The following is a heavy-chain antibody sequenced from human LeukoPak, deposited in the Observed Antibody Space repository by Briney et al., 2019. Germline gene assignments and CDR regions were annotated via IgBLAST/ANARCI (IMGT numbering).Heavy chain of an antibody. V-gene: IGHV4-34*01. CDR2: INHSGST. J-gene: IGHJ6*02. Sequence: PSETLPLTCAVYGGSFSGYYWSWIRQPPGKGLEWIGEINHSGSTNYNPSLKSRVTISVDTSKNQFSLKLSSVTAADTAVYYCARVDFGYCSSTSCYGLGYYYYGMDVWGQGTTVTVSS. CDR1: GGSFSGYY. CDR3: ARVDFGYCSSTSCYGLGYYYYGMDV. D-gene: IGHD2-2*03.